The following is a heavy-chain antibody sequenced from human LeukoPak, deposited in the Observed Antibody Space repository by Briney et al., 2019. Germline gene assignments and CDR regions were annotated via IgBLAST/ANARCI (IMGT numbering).Heavy chain of an antibody. CDR1: GGSVTTTNW. J-gene: IGHJ4*02. D-gene: IGHD2-15*01. CDR2: IYDSGST. CDR3: ARDLVV. Sequence: PSGTLSLTCGVSGGSVTTTNWWTWVRQHPGKGLEWIGYIYDSGSTYYNPSLKSRVTISVDTSKNQFSLKLTSVTAADTAVYYCARDLVVWGQGTLVTVSS. V-gene: IGHV4-4*02.